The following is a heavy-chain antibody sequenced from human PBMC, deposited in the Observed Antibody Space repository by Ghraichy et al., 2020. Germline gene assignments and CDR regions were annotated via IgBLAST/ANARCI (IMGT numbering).Heavy chain of an antibody. CDR1: GGSFSGYY. Sequence: SETLSLTCAVYGGSFSGYYYNWIRQTPGKGLEWIGEINHSGSTNYNPSLQSRVTISVDRSKNQFSLKLTSVTAADTAMYYCARQHATRWYAGRLHYIDHWGLGTQVTVTS. J-gene: IGHJ4*02. CDR3: ARQHATRWYAGRLHYIDH. CDR2: INHSGST. V-gene: IGHV4-34*01. D-gene: IGHD6-13*01.